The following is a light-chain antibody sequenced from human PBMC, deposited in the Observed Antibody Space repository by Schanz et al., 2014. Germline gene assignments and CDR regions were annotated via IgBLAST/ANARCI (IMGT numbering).Light chain of an antibody. J-gene: IGLJ2*01. V-gene: IGLV2-23*02. CDR1: SSDVGGYNY. CDR2: EDS. Sequence: QSALTQPPSASGSPGQSITISCTGTSSDVGGYNYVSWYQQYRGKAPKLIISEDSKRPSGVSNRFSGSKSANTASLTISGLQAEDEATYYCCSYSHTRTFVLFGGGTKVTVL. CDR3: CSYSHTRTFVL.